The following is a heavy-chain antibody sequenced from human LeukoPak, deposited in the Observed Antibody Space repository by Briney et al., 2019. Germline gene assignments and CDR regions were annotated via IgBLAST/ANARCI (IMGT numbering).Heavy chain of an antibody. CDR3: AKVAMYYYGSETYFFFDD. V-gene: IGHV4-39*07. CDR2: IYYSGST. J-gene: IGHJ4*02. Sequence: SETLSLTCTVSGGSISSSSYYWGWIRQPPGKGLEWIGSIYYSGSTYYNPSLKSRVTISVDTSKNQFSLKLRSVPDADTAVYYCAKVAMYYYGSETYFFFDDWGQGILVTVSS. D-gene: IGHD3-10*01. CDR1: GGSISSSSYY.